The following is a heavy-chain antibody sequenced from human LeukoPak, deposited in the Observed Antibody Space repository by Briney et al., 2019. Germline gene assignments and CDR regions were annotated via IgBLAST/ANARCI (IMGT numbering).Heavy chain of an antibody. CDR1: GFTFSNYW. Sequence: PGGSLRLSCAASGFTFSNYWVHWVRQAPGKGLVWVSRINRDGSTTNYADSVKGRFTVSRDNAQNTLNLQMNSLRAEDTAVYYCARDRKSGESSEIDFWGQGTLVTVSS. V-gene: IGHV3-74*01. CDR2: INRDGSTT. CDR3: ARDRKSGESSEIDF. D-gene: IGHD3-10*01. J-gene: IGHJ4*02.